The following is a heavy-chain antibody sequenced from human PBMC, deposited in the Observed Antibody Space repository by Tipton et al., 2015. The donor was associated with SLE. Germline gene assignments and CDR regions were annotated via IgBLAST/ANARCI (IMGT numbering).Heavy chain of an antibody. CDR3: ARRSGSSSSRWFDP. J-gene: IGHJ5*02. Sequence: TLSLTCTVSGDSISSRDNYWGWSRQPPGKGLEWVGHIYHTGSTYYNSSLKSRLTISVETSKNQLSLKLSSVTAADTAGYYCARRSGSSSSRWFDPWGQGTLVTVSS. D-gene: IGHD6-6*01. CDR1: GDSISSRDNY. V-gene: IGHV4-39*07. CDR2: IYHTGST.